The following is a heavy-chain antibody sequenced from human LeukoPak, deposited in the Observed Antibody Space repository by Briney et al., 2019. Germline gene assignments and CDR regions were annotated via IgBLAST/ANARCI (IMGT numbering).Heavy chain of an antibody. D-gene: IGHD3-10*01. CDR1: GGSFSGYY. Sequence: SETLSLTCAVYGGSFSGYYWSGIGKPPGKGLEWIGEINHSGSTNYNPSLKSRVTISVDTSKNQFSLKLSSVTAADTAVYYCARLFEGTFDIWGQGTMVTVSS. CDR2: INHSGST. CDR3: ARLFEGTFDI. V-gene: IGHV4-34*01. J-gene: IGHJ3*02.